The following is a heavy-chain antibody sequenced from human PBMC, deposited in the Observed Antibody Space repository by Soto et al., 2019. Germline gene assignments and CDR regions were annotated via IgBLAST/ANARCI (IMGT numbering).Heavy chain of an antibody. D-gene: IGHD2-2*01. Sequence: SETLSLTCTVSGGSISSSSYYWGWIRQPPGKGLEWIGSIYYSGSTYYNPSLKSRVTISVDTSKNQFSLKLSSVTAADTAVYYCARDFSISTSCMRPVCYYYYGMDVWGQGTTVTVSS. V-gene: IGHV4-39*02. J-gene: IGHJ6*02. CDR1: GGSISSSSYY. CDR3: ARDFSISTSCMRPVCYYYYGMDV. CDR2: IYYSGST.